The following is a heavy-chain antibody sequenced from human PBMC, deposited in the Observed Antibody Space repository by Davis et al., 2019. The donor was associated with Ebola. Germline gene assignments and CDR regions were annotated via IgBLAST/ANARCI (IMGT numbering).Heavy chain of an antibody. Sequence: MPSETLSLTCAVYGGSFSGYYWSWIRQPPGKGLEWLGSIYHSGSTHYNPSLKSRVTISVDTSKNQFSLKLSSVTAADTAVYYCARDNDTTEDGYYGMDVWGKGTTVTVSS. D-gene: IGHD3-22*01. CDR1: GGSFSGYY. V-gene: IGHV4-34*11. J-gene: IGHJ6*04. CDR3: ARDNDTTEDGYYGMDV. CDR2: IYHSGST.